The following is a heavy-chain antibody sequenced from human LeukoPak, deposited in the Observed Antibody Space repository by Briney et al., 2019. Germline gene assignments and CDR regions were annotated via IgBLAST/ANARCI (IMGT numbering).Heavy chain of an antibody. Sequence: PSETLSLTCTVSGGSISSYYWSWIRQPPGKGLEWIGYIYYSGSTNYNPSLKSRVTISVDTSKNQFSLKLSSATAADTAVYYCASSALWFGNGGWFDPWGQGTLVTVSS. CDR2: IYYSGST. CDR1: GGSISSYY. CDR3: ASSALWFGNGGWFDP. J-gene: IGHJ5*02. V-gene: IGHV4-59*01. D-gene: IGHD3-10*01.